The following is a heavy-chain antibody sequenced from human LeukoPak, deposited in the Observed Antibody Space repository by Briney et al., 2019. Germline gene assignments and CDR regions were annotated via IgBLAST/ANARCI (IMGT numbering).Heavy chain of an antibody. Sequence: SETLSLTCTVSGGSLSSGGYYWSWIRQPPGKGLEWIGYIYHSGSTYYNPSLKSRVTISVDRSKNQFSLKLSSVTAADTAVYYCAGSLGYCSSTSCYWFDPWGQGTLVTVSS. J-gene: IGHJ5*02. CDR3: AGSLGYCSSTSCYWFDP. V-gene: IGHV4-30-2*01. CDR2: IYHSGST. CDR1: GGSLSSGGYY. D-gene: IGHD2-2*01.